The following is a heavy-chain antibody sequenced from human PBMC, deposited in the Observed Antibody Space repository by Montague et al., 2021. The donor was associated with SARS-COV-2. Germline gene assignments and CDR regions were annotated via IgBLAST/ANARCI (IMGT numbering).Heavy chain of an antibody. CDR3: TGADNYGS. D-gene: IGHD4-17*01. CDR1: GFTFSSFT. V-gene: IGHV3-23*01. CDR2: ISGSGGST. Sequence: SLRLSCAASGFTFSSFTMSCVLLAPGKGLEWVSTISGSGGSTWYADSVKGRFTISRDNSKSTLFLQMNSLRAEDTALYYCTGADNYGSWGRGTLVTVSS. J-gene: IGHJ5*02.